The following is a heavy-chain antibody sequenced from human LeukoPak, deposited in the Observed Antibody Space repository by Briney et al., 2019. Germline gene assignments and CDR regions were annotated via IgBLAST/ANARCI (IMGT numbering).Heavy chain of an antibody. Sequence: PSETLSLTCAVYGGSFSGYYWSWIRQPPGKGLEWIGEVNHSGSSNYNPSLKSRVTISVDTSKNQFSLKLSSVTAADTAVYYCASGNLDAFDIWGQGTMVTVSS. CDR1: GGSFSGYY. V-gene: IGHV4-34*01. J-gene: IGHJ3*02. CDR2: VNHSGSS. CDR3: ASGNLDAFDI. D-gene: IGHD1-14*01.